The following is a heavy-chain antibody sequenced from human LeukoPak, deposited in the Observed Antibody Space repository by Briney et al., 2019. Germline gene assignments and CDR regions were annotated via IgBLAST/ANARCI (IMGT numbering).Heavy chain of an antibody. CDR1: RFTFSTYG. V-gene: IGHV3-30*03. CDR3: ARDQLGMGGEDY. D-gene: IGHD7-27*01. J-gene: IGHJ4*02. Sequence: PGRSLRLSCAASRFTFSTYGMHWVRQAPGKGLEWVAVISYDGSNKYYADSVKGRFTISRDNSKNTLFLQMNSLRPEDTVVYYCARDQLGMGGEDYWGQGTLVTVSS. CDR2: ISYDGSNK.